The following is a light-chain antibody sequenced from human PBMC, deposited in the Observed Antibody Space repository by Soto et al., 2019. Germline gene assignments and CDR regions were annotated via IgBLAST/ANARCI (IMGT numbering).Light chain of an antibody. CDR2: YAS. CDR1: ESVHRN. J-gene: IGKJ3*01. V-gene: IGKV3-15*01. CDR3: QHYSNWPSN. Sequence: EMVMTQSPATLSVSPGERVTLSCRASESVHRNLAWYQQKPGQGPSLLIYYASTRATGVPDRFTASGSGTEFTLTISSLQSEDSGVYHCQHYSNWPSNFGPGTKVEIK.